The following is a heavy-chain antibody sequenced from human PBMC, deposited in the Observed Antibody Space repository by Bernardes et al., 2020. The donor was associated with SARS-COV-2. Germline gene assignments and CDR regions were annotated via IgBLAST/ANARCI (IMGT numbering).Heavy chain of an antibody. Sequence: GGSLRLSCAASGFTFSSYAMHWVRQAPGKGLEWVAVISYDGSNKYYADSVKGRFTISRDNSKNTLYLQMNSLRAEDTAVYYCARDSEGGGDCYFGERCWFDPWGQGTLVTVSS. CDR3: ARDSEGGGDCYFGERCWFDP. CDR2: ISYDGSNK. D-gene: IGHD2-21*02. CDR1: GFTFSSYA. J-gene: IGHJ5*02. V-gene: IGHV3-30-3*01.